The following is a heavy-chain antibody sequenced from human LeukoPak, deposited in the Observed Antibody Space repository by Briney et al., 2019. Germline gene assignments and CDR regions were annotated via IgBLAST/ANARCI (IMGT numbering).Heavy chain of an antibody. D-gene: IGHD4-17*01. CDR2: IYYSGST. CDR3: ARVDYERNWFDP. CDR1: GGSISSYY. V-gene: IGHV4-59*01. Sequence: SETLSLTCTVSGGSISSYYWNWIRQPPGKGLEWLGYIYYSGSTNYNPSLKSRVTISVDTSKNQFSLKLSSVTAADTAVYYCARVDYERNWFDPWGQGTLVTVSS. J-gene: IGHJ5*02.